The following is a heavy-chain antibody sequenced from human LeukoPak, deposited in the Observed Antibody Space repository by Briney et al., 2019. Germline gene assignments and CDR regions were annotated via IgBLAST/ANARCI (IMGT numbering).Heavy chain of an antibody. J-gene: IGHJ5*02. D-gene: IGHD3-9*01. CDR3: AKENYDIFTRQGNWLDP. V-gene: IGHV3-30*02. CDR2: IRFDGSNI. Sequence: GGSLRLSCAASGFTFSSYGMHWVRQAPGKGLEWVAFIRFDGSNIHYADSVKGRFTVSRDTSENTLYLQMNSLRTEDTAVYYYAKENYDIFTRQGNWLDPWGQGTLVTVSS. CDR1: GFTFSSYG.